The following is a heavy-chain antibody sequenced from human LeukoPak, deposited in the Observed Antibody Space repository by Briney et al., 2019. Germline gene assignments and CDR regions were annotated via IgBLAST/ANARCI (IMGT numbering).Heavy chain of an antibody. CDR3: ARSLPGGGGGRYFDWLPVF. D-gene: IGHD3-9*01. Sequence: GGSLRLSCATSGFIFNDYAMAWVRQALGKGLEWVSAITGNIDKTTYADSVKGRFTISRDESTDTLHLQMNSLRVEDTAVYYCARSLPGGGGGRYFDWLPVFWGQGTLVTVSS. J-gene: IGHJ4*02. V-gene: IGHV3-23*01. CDR1: GFIFNDYA. CDR2: ITGNIDKT.